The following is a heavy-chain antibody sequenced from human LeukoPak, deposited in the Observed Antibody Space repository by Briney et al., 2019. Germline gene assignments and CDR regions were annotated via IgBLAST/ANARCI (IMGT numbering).Heavy chain of an antibody. CDR1: GFTFSNYA. CDR3: TRDPNGDYIGAFEM. J-gene: IGHJ3*02. V-gene: IGHV3-23*01. D-gene: IGHD4-17*01. Sequence: GGSLRLSCAASGFTFSNYAMTWLRQAPGRGLEWVCPITGSRGTTHYADSVKGRFTISRDDSRNALFLQMNSLRAEDTALYYCTRDPNGDYIGAFEMWGPGTKVTVSS. CDR2: ITGSRGTT.